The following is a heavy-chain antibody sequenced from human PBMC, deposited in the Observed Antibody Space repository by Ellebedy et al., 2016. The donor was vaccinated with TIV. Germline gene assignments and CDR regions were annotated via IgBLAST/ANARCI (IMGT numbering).Heavy chain of an antibody. J-gene: IGHJ3*02. D-gene: IGHD6-13*01. Sequence: GESLKISCAASGFAFSSYAMHWVRQAPGKGLAWVSYIGSSSTTIYYADSVKGRFTVSRDNAKNSLYLQMNSLRAEDTAVYYCAAAAGAGDDAFDIWGQGTMVTVSS. CDR1: GFAFSSYA. CDR2: IGSSSTTI. V-gene: IGHV3-48*04. CDR3: AAAAGAGDDAFDI.